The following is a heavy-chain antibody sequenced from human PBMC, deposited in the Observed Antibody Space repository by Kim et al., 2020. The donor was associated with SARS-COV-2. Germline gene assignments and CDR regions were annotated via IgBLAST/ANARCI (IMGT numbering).Heavy chain of an antibody. J-gene: IGHJ4*02. V-gene: IGHV4-59*13. CDR1: GGSISTYY. CDR2: IYYSGGT. Sequence: SETLSLTCTVSGGSISTYYWSWIRQPPGKGLEWIGYIYYSGGTNYEPSLKSRVTISVDTSSNQFSLKVSSVTAADTAVYYCARAGLRGELLYWGQGTLVTVSS. CDR3: ARAGLRGELLY. D-gene: IGHD1-26*01.